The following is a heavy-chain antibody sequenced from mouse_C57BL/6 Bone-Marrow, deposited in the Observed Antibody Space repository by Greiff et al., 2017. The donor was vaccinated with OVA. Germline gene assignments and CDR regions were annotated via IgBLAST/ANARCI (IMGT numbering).Heavy chain of an antibody. V-gene: IGHV1-76*01. CDR1: GYTFTDYY. J-gene: IGHJ3*01. CDR3: AYDYDEGAWFAY. CDR2: FYPGSGNT. Sequence: QVQLQQSGAELVRPGASVKLSCKASGYTFTDYYINWVKQRPGQGLEWIARFYPGSGNTYYNEKFKGKATLTAEKSSSTAYMQLSSLTSEDSAVYFCAYDYDEGAWFAYWGQGTLVTVSA. D-gene: IGHD2-4*01.